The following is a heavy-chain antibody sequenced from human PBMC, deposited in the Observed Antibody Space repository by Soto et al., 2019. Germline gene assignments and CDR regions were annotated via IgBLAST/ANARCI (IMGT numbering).Heavy chain of an antibody. CDR2: IIPILGIA. CDR1: GGTFSSDT. Sequence: QVQLVQSGAGVKKPGSSVKVSCKASGGTFSSDTISWLRQAPGQGLEWMGGIIPILGIANYAKKFQGRVTITAAKSTSRGYMKLSSLRSEDTAVYYYARDGGYCSGRSCYSPLYWGQGTLVTVTS. J-gene: IGHJ4*02. D-gene: IGHD2-15*01. CDR3: ARDGGYCSGRSCYSPLY. V-gene: IGHV1-69*08.